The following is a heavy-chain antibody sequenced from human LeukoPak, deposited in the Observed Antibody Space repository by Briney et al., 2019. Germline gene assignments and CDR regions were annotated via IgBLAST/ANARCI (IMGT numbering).Heavy chain of an antibody. CDR1: GYSISSGYY. CDR3: ARDKASGRNWFDP. Sequence: PSETLSLTCTVSGYSISSGYYWGWIRQPPGKGLEWIGSIYNSGSTKYNPSLKSRVTISVDTSKNQFSLKLSSVTAADTAVYYCARDKASGRNWFDPWGQGSLVTVSS. CDR2: IYNSGST. J-gene: IGHJ5*02. D-gene: IGHD1-1*01. V-gene: IGHV4-38-2*02.